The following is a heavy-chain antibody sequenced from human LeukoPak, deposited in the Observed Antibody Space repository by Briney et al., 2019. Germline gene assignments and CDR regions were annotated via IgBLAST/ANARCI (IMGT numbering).Heavy chain of an antibody. CDR1: GFSFSSYA. V-gene: IGHV3-23*01. CDR2: ISGSGSST. Sequence: GGSLRLSCAASGFSFSSYAMGWVRQAPGKGLEWVSGISGSGSSTYYADPVKGRFTISRDNSKNTLYLQMNSLRAEDTAVYYCAKGPGRYYGSGSYPLFDYWGQGTLVTVSS. CDR3: AKGPGRYYGSGSYPLFDY. J-gene: IGHJ4*02. D-gene: IGHD3-10*01.